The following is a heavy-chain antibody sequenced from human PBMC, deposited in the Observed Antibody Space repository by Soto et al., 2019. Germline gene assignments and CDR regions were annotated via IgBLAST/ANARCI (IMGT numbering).Heavy chain of an antibody. J-gene: IGHJ6*02. CDR1: GFTFSSYA. Sequence: GGSLRLSCAASGFTFSSYAMHWVRQAPGKGLEWVAVISYDGSNKYYADSVKGRFTISRDNSKNTLYLQMNSLRAEDTAVYYCARELITYGSGSYYNVRYGMDVWGQGTTVT. V-gene: IGHV3-30-3*01. CDR2: ISYDGSNK. D-gene: IGHD3-10*01. CDR3: ARELITYGSGSYYNVRYGMDV.